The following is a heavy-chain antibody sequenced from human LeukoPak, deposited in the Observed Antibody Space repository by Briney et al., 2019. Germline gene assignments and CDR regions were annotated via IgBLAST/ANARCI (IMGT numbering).Heavy chain of an antibody. J-gene: IGHJ2*01. CDR3: ARAAYSSTWYSRYFDL. Sequence: GGSLRLSCAASGFTFSDSYMTWVRQAPGKGLEWLSYISGNSGDTNYAGSVKGRFTISRENAKNSLYLQMNSLRAGDTAVYYCARAAYSSTWYSRYFDLWGRGTLVTVSS. CDR2: ISGNSGDT. CDR1: GFTFSDSY. V-gene: IGHV3-11*06. D-gene: IGHD6-13*01.